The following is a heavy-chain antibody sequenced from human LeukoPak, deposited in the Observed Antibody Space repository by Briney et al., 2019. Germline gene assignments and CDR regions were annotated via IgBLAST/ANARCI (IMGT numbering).Heavy chain of an antibody. Sequence: AWIRQSPGKGLEWIGSITYSGSTYYNPSLESRVTISVDTSKNQFSLRLISVTAVDTAVYYCARQGVGATDCWGQGTLVTVSS. CDR2: ITYSGST. CDR3: ARQGVGATDC. V-gene: IGHV4-39*01. D-gene: IGHD1-26*01. J-gene: IGHJ4*02.